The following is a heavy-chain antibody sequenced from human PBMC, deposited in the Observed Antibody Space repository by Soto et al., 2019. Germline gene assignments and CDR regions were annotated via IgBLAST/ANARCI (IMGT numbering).Heavy chain of an antibody. Sequence: GGSLRLSCAASGFTFSSYAMSWVRQAPGKGLEWVSAISGSGGGTYYADSVKGRFTISRDNSKNTLYLQMNSLRAEDTAVYYCAILPKGGSSSGRAFDIWGQGTMVTVSS. V-gene: IGHV3-23*01. CDR3: AILPKGGSSSGRAFDI. J-gene: IGHJ3*02. CDR1: GFTFSSYA. D-gene: IGHD6-6*01. CDR2: ISGSGGGT.